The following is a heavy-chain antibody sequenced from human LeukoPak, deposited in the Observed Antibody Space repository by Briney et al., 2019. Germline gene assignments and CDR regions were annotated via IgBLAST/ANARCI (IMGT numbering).Heavy chain of an antibody. CDR1: GGTYSNYA. D-gene: IGHD6-6*01. Sequence: SVNVSCKASGGTYSNYAISWVRQAPGQGLEWMGGIIPIFGTANYAQKFQGRVTITADESTSTAYMELSSLRSEDTAVYYCARQPTHRRSIAMDYWGQGTLVTVSS. CDR3: ARQPTHRRSIAMDY. CDR2: IIPIFGTA. J-gene: IGHJ4*02. V-gene: IGHV1-69*13.